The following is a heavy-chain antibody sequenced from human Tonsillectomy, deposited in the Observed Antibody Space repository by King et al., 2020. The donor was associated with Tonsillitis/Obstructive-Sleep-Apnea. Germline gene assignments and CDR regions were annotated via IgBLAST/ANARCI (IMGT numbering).Heavy chain of an antibody. CDR2: IDHSGST. CDR1: GGSFSGYY. D-gene: IGHD3-3*01. J-gene: IGHJ3*02. Sequence: VQLQQWGAGLLKPSETLSLTCAVYGGSFSGYYWSWIRQPPGKGLEWIGEIDHSGSTNYNPSLKSRVIISADTSKTQFSLKLRSVTAAATAMYYCAREITTDAFDIWGQGTMVTVSS. CDR3: AREITTDAFDI. V-gene: IGHV4-34*01.